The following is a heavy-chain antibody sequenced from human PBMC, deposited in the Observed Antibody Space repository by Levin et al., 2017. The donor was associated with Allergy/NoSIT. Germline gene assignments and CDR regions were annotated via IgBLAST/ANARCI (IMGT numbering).Heavy chain of an antibody. CDR1: GGSFSGYY. CDR3: ARGVRWYSSGWKGGSDWFDP. J-gene: IGHJ5*02. D-gene: IGHD6-19*01. Sequence: SETLSLTCAVYGGSFSGYYWSWIRQPPGKGLEWIGEINHSGSTNYNPSLKSRVTISVDTSKNQFSLKLSSVTAADTAVYYCARGVRWYSSGWKGGSDWFDPWGQGTLVTVSS. V-gene: IGHV4-34*01. CDR2: INHSGST.